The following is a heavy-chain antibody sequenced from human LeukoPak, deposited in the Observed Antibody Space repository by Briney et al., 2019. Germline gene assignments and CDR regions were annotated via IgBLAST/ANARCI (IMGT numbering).Heavy chain of an antibody. Sequence: GGSLRLSCAATGFTFSSYWVHWVRQAPGKGLVWVSRINSDGSSTSYADSVKGRFTISRDNAKNTLYLQMNSLGVEDTAVYYCTSGYSSGWYPGRFWGQGTLVTVSS. CDR1: GFTFSSYW. CDR2: INSDGSST. D-gene: IGHD6-19*01. J-gene: IGHJ4*02. CDR3: TSGYSSGWYPGRF. V-gene: IGHV3-74*01.